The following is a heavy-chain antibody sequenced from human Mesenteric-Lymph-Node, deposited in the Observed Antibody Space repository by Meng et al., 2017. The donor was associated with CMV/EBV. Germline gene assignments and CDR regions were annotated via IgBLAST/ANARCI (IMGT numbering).Heavy chain of an antibody. CDR1: GITVSANY. D-gene: IGHD1-7*01. CDR3: ASDDGTWNYGGRYYYSGMDV. Sequence: GESLKISCAASGITVSANYMAWVRQAPGKGLEWVSVIYKSGSTYYLGSVEGRFTISRDNFKNTLYLQMNFLRAEDTALYYCASDDGTWNYGGRYYYSGMDVWGQGTTVTVSS. V-gene: IGHV3-53*01. CDR2: IYKSGST. J-gene: IGHJ6*02.